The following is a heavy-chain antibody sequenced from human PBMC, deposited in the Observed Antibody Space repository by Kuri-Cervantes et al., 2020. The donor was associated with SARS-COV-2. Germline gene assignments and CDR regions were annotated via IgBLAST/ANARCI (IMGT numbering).Heavy chain of an antibody. Sequence: GGSLRLSCAASGFTFSDYYMSWIRQAPGKGLEWVSYIGSSGSTIYYADSVKGRFTISRDNAKNSLYLQMNSLRAEDTAVYYCARGTNLYYGSGSYPAPYYYYGMDVWGQGTTVTVSS. J-gene: IGHJ6*02. CDR1: GFTFSDYY. D-gene: IGHD3-10*01. CDR3: ARGTNLYYGSGSYPAPYYYYGMDV. V-gene: IGHV3-11*01. CDR2: IGSSGSTI.